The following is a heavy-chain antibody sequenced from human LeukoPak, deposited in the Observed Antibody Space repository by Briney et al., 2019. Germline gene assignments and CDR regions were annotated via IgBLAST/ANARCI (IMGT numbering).Heavy chain of an antibody. CDR3: AREGAIAAAGLSWFDP. CDR2: ISYSGST. CDR1: GGSISSYY. Sequence: PSETLSLTCTVSGGSISSYYWSWIRQPPGKGLEWVGYISYSGSTNYNPSLKSRVTMSVDTSKNQFSLKLSSVTAADTAVYYCAREGAIAAAGLSWFDPWGQGTLVTVSS. D-gene: IGHD6-13*01. J-gene: IGHJ5*02. V-gene: IGHV4-59*01.